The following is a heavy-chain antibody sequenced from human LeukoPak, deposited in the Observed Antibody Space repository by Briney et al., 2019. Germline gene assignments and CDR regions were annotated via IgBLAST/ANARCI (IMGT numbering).Heavy chain of an antibody. Sequence: GGSLRLSCAASGFTFSSYAMRWVRQAPGKGLEWVAVISYDGSNKYYADSVKGRFTISRDNSKNTLYLQMNSLRAEDTAVYYCARTPNYSAAFDIWGQGTMVTVSS. CDR3: ARTPNYSAAFDI. CDR1: GFTFSSYA. CDR2: ISYDGSNK. D-gene: IGHD1-7*01. J-gene: IGHJ3*02. V-gene: IGHV3-30-3*01.